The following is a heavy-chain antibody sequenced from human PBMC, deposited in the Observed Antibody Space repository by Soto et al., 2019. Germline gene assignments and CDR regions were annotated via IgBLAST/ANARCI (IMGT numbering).Heavy chain of an antibody. Sequence: LRLSCAASGFTFSSYGMTWVRQAPGKGLEWVSFSSATGAGTYYADSVKGWFTISRDNSKNTLYLQMTSLRADDTAVYYCAKDRRAGGNYGFYSDFWGQGALVTVSS. CDR1: GFTFSSYG. D-gene: IGHD1-7*01. J-gene: IGHJ4*02. CDR2: SSATGAGT. V-gene: IGHV3-23*01. CDR3: AKDRRAGGNYGFYSDF.